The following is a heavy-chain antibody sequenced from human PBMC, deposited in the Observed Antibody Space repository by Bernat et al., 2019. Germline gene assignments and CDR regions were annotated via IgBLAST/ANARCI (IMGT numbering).Heavy chain of an antibody. Sequence: VQLVESGGGLVKPGGSLRLPCAASGFILSDAWMSWVRQAPGKGLEWVGRIRSKSDGGTTDYAAFVKGGFTISRDDSKNTLYLQMNSLKTEDTAVYYCTTGRDWGQGTLVIVSS. V-gene: IGHV3-15*07. CDR3: TTGRD. CDR2: IRSKSDGGTT. J-gene: IGHJ4*02. CDR1: GFILSDAW.